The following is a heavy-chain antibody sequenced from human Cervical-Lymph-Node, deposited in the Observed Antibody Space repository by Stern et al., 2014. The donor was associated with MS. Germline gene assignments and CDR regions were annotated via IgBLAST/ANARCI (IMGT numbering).Heavy chain of an antibody. CDR2: VYYSGIT. J-gene: IGHJ2*01. V-gene: IGHV4-39*02. Sequence: QLQLQESGPGLVKPSETLSLTCTVSGGSITNRDYWGWIRQSPGKGLEWIGSVYYSGITYYRPSLKRRATISIDTSRNQFFLRFDSVTATDTAVYFCARGVTAVTNYVPNWCFDLWGRGTLVTVSS. CDR1: GGSITNRDY. CDR3: ARGVTAVTNYVPNWCFDL. D-gene: IGHD4-11*01.